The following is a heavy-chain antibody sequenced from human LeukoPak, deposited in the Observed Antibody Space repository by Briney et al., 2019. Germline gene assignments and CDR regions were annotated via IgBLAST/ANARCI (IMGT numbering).Heavy chain of an antibody. CDR3: AKDERSGWYY. CDR1: GFTFSSYV. D-gene: IGHD6-19*01. Sequence: GGSLRLSCAASGFTFSSYVMNWVRQAPGKGLEWVSAISGSGGSTYYADSVKGRFTISRDNSKNTLYLQMNSLRAEDTAVYYCAKDERSGWYYWGQGTLVTVSS. CDR2: ISGSGGST. J-gene: IGHJ4*02. V-gene: IGHV3-23*01.